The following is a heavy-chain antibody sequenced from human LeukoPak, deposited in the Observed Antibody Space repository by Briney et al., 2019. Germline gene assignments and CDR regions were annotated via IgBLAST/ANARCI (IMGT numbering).Heavy chain of an antibody. Sequence: ASVKVSCKASGYTFTSYAMNWVRQAPGQGLEWMGGIIPIFGTPNYAQNFQGRVTITADKSTSTAYMELSILTSEDTAVYYCATLFSRSWYSIPGYYYMDVWGNGTTVTVSS. CDR1: GYTFTSYA. CDR2: IIPIFGTP. CDR3: ATLFSRSWYSIPGYYYMDV. D-gene: IGHD6-13*01. J-gene: IGHJ6*03. V-gene: IGHV1-69*06.